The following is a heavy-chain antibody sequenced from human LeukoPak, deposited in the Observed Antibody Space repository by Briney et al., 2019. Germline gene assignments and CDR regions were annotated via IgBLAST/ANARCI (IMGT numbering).Heavy chain of an antibody. J-gene: IGHJ6*02. CDR3: ARAVTSPYYYFGMDV. V-gene: IGHV3-53*01. Sequence: GGSLRLSCASSVFTVRSNYISWVRQAPGKGLAWVSVIYSGGSTYYADSVKGRFTISRDNSKNTLYLQMNSLRAEDTAVYYCARAVTSPYYYFGMDVWGQGTTVTVSS. CDR1: VFTVRSNY. D-gene: IGHD4-17*01. CDR2: IYSGGST.